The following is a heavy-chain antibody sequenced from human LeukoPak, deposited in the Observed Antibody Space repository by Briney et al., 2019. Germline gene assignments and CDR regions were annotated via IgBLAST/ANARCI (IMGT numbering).Heavy chain of an antibody. D-gene: IGHD3-22*01. CDR1: GGSFSGYY. V-gene: IGHV4-34*01. J-gene: IGHJ4*02. CDR3: ARAAYYYDSSGYYSTALYFDY. Sequence: SETLSRTCAVYGGSFSGYYWSWIRQPPGKGLEWIGEINHSGSTNYNPSLKSRVTISVDTSKNQFSLKLSSVTAADTAVYYCARAAYYYDSSGYYSTALYFDYWGQGTLVTVSS. CDR2: INHSGST.